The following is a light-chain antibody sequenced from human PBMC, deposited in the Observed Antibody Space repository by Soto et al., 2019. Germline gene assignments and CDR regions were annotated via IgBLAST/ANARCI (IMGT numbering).Light chain of an antibody. Sequence: EIVLTQSPGTLSVSPGERATLSCRASQSVSSSYLVWYQQKPGQAPRLLIYGASSRATGIPDRFSGSGSGTDFTLSMSCVEPEDFAVYYWQQYGSSSYTFGQGTKLDIK. J-gene: IGKJ2*01. V-gene: IGKV3-20*01. CDR3: QQYGSSSYT. CDR1: QSVSSSY. CDR2: GAS.